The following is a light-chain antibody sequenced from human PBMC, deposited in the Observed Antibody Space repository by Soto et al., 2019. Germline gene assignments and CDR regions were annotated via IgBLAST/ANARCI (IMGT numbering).Light chain of an antibody. J-gene: IGKJ4*01. CDR1: QTITNY. CDR2: DAS. Sequence: EVVLTQSPANLCLSPGERATVSCRASQTITNYLSWYQQKPGQAPRLLIYDASNRATGIPARFSGSGSGTDFTLTISRLEPEDFAVYYCQQRSNWPLTFGGGTKVEIK. V-gene: IGKV3-11*01. CDR3: QQRSNWPLT.